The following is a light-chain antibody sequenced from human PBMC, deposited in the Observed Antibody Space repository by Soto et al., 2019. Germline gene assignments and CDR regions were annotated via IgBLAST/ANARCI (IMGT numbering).Light chain of an antibody. CDR1: SSNVGKNP. Sequence: QSVLTQPPSASGTPGQKVTIPCSGASSNVGKNPVNWYQHLPGTAPKLLISTNNRRPSGVPARFSGSKSGTSASLAISGLQSDDEADYYCAAWDGSLNAYVFGTGTKLTVL. CDR2: TNN. CDR3: AAWDGSLNAYV. J-gene: IGLJ1*01. V-gene: IGLV1-44*01.